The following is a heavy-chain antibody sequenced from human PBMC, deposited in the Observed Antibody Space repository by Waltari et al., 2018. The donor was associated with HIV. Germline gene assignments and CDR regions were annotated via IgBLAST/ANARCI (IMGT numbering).Heavy chain of an antibody. CDR3: ASIPIAVAGTGGYFDY. V-gene: IGHV4-38-2*01. CDR2: INHSGST. D-gene: IGHD6-19*01. J-gene: IGHJ4*02. CDR1: GYSLRSGYY. Sequence: QVQLQESGPGLVKPSETLSLTCAVSGYSLRSGYYSGWIRQPPGKGLVWTGSINHSGSTYYNPSLKSRVTISVDTSKNQFSLKLSSVTAADTAVYYCASIPIAVAGTGGYFDYWGQGTLVTVSS.